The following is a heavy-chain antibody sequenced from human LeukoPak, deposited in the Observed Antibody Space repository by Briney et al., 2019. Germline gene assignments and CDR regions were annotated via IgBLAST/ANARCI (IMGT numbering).Heavy chain of an antibody. Sequence: ASVKVSCKASGYTFTGYYMHWVRQAPGQGLEWMGWINPNSGGTNYAQKSQGRVTMTRDTSISTAYMELSRLRSDDTAVYYCAREVVVAATGFDYWGQGTLVTVSS. CDR2: INPNSGGT. V-gene: IGHV1-2*02. CDR1: GYTFTGYY. J-gene: IGHJ4*02. CDR3: AREVVVAATGFDY. D-gene: IGHD2-15*01.